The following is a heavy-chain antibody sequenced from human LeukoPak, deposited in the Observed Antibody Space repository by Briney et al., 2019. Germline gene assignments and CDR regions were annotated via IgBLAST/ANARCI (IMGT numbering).Heavy chain of an antibody. CDR3: ALSSIHKDYYFGMDV. Sequence: GGSLRLSCAASRFSFSTYAMHWVRQAPGKGLEWVSSISASGGSTYSADSVKGRFTVSRDNSKNTVYLQMSSLRAEDTAVYRCALSSIHKDYYFGMDVWGQGTTVTVSS. J-gene: IGHJ6*02. CDR1: RFSFSTYA. CDR2: ISASGGST. D-gene: IGHD2-2*01. V-gene: IGHV3-23*01.